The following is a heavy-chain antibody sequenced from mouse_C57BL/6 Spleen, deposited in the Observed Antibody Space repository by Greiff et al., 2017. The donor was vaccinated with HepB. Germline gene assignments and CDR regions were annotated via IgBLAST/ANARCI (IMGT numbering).Heavy chain of an antibody. CDR3: ARNYDSYYYAMDY. Sequence: VQVVESGPGLVQPSQSLSITCTVSGFSLTSYGVHWVRQSPGKGLEWLGVIWSGGSTDYNAAFISRLSISKDNSKSQVFFKMNSLQADDTAIYYCARNYDSYYYAMDYWGQGTSVTVSS. J-gene: IGHJ4*01. CDR2: IWSGGST. CDR1: GFSLTSYG. V-gene: IGHV2-2*01. D-gene: IGHD2-3*01.